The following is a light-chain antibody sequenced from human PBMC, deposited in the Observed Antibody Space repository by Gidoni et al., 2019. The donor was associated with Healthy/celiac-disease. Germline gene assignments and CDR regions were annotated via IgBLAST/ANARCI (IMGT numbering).Light chain of an antibody. Sequence: DIQMTQSPSSLSASVGDRVTITCRASQSISSYLNWYQQKPGKAPKLLIYAASILQSGVPSRFSGSGSGTDFTLTISSLQPEDFATYYCQQSYSTPMYTFGQXTKLEIK. CDR3: QQSYSTPMYT. V-gene: IGKV1-39*01. CDR2: AAS. CDR1: QSISSY. J-gene: IGKJ2*01.